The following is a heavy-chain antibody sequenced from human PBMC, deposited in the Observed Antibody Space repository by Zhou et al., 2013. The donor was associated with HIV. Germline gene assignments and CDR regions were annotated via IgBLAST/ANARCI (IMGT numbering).Heavy chain of an antibody. CDR1: GYTFTSYY. J-gene: IGHJ4*02. V-gene: IGHV1-46*01. CDR3: ARITNARGVADY. CDR2: INPSGGST. D-gene: IGHD1-20*01. Sequence: QVQLVQSGAEVKKPGASVKVSCKASGYTFTSYYMHWVRQAPGQGLEWMGIINPSGGSTSYAQKFQGRVTMTRDTSTSTVYMELSSLRSEDTAVYYCARITNARGVADYWGQGNPGSPSPQ.